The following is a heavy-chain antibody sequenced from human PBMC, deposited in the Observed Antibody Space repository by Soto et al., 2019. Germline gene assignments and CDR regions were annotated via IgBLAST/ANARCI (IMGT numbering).Heavy chain of an antibody. D-gene: IGHD7-27*01. V-gene: IGHV1-2*02. CDR2: ISPHSGGP. Sequence: ASVKVSCKASGYAFTGYYIHWVRQAPGQGLEWMGSISPHSGGPNYAQRFQGRVTMTRDTSMTTVYMEMSGLTSDDTAVYYCAREEQTGANYYLDYWGQGTLVTVSS. J-gene: IGHJ4*02. CDR3: AREEQTGANYYLDY. CDR1: GYAFTGYY.